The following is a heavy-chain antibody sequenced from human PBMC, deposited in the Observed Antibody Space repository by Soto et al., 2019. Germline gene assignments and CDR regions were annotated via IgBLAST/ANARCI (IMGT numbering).Heavy chain of an antibody. D-gene: IGHD6-19*01. Sequence: GGSLRLSCAASGFTFADYHMNWVRQAPGKGLEWVSSFHSGGSTYYADSVKGRFTISRDNFQNTLYLQMNSLRAEDTAIYYCAKDHISSGWPTFDHWGLGTLVPVSS. CDR1: GFTFADYH. V-gene: IGHV3-23*01. J-gene: IGHJ4*02. CDR3: AKDHISSGWPTFDH. CDR2: FHSGGST.